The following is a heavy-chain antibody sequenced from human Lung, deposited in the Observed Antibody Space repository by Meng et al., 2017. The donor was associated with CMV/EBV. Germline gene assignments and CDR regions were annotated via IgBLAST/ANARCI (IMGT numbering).Heavy chain of an antibody. CDR2: INAYNGDT. CDR3: ARVEVGITSGDY. CDR1: GYTFTNYG. J-gene: IGHJ4*02. Sequence: QAQLVQSGGEVRKPGAPVKASCKASGYTFTNYGITWVRQAPGQGLEWMGWINAYNGDTNYAQTLQGRVTMTTDTSTSTAYVELRSLRSDDTAVYYCARVEVGITSGDYWGQGTLVTVSS. D-gene: IGHD1-26*01. V-gene: IGHV1-18*01.